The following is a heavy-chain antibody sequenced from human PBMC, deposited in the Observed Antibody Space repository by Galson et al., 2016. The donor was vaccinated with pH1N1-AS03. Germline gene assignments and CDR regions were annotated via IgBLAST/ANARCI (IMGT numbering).Heavy chain of an antibody. J-gene: IGHJ4*02. CDR2: IYTRGSP. V-gene: IGHV4-61*02. CDR3: ARWGLELPLDY. Sequence: TLSLTCTVSGGSISSGSYYWSWIRQPAGKGLEWIGRIYTRGSPNYNPSLKSRVTISLDTSKNQFSLKLSSVTAADTAVYYCARWGLELPLDYWGQGTLVTASS. D-gene: IGHD2-21*01. CDR1: GGSISSGSYY.